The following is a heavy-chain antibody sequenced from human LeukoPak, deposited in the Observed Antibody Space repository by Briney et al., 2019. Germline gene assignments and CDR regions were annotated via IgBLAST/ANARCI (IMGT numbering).Heavy chain of an antibody. D-gene: IGHD3-22*01. V-gene: IGHV4-34*01. J-gene: IGHJ4*02. CDR3: ARGLYYYDSSGYGY. CDR1: GFTVSNNY. Sequence: GSLRLSCAASGFTVSNNYMSWIRQPPGKGLEWIGEINHSGSTNYNPSLKSRVTISVDTSKNQFSLKLSSVTAADTAVYYCARGLYYYDSSGYGYWGQGTLVTVSS. CDR2: INHSGST.